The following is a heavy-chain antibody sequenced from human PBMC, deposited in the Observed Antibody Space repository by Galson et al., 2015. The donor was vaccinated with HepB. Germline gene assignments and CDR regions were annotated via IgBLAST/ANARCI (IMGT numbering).Heavy chain of an antibody. CDR1: GFTFSNYA. Sequence: SLRLSCAASGFTFSNYAMSWVRQAPGKGLEWVSVISGSGGTTYYADSVKGRFTLSRDNSRKTLYLQMNSLRAEDTAVYYCAKDRYFYDAGTYSCHYYDMDVWGQGTTVTVSS. D-gene: IGHD3-10*01. CDR2: ISGSGGTT. J-gene: IGHJ6*02. V-gene: IGHV3-23*01. CDR3: AKDRYFYDAGTYSCHYYDMDV.